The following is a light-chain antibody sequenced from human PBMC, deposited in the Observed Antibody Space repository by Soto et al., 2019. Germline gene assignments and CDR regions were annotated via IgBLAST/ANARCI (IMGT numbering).Light chain of an antibody. CDR2: DVS. CDR1: SSDVGGHNY. Sequence: QSVLTQPASVSGSPGQSITISCTGASSDVGGHNYVSWYQQHAGKAPKLTIYDVSNRPSGVSNRFSGSKSGNTASLTISGLQAEDEADYYCSAYTSSTTSYVFGTGTKLTVL. V-gene: IGLV2-14*01. J-gene: IGLJ1*01. CDR3: SAYTSSTTSYV.